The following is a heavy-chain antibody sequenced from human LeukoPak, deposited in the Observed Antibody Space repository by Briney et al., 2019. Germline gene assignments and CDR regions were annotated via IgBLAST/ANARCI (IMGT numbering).Heavy chain of an antibody. Sequence: GRSLRLSCAASGFTFSSYAMHWVRQAPGKGLEWVAVISYDGSNKYYADSVKGRFTISRDNYKNTLYLQMNSLRAEDTAVYYCARDKDIVVVPAAMGYFDYWGQGTLVTVSS. V-gene: IGHV3-30-3*01. CDR2: ISYDGSNK. D-gene: IGHD2-2*01. J-gene: IGHJ4*02. CDR1: GFTFSSYA. CDR3: ARDKDIVVVPAAMGYFDY.